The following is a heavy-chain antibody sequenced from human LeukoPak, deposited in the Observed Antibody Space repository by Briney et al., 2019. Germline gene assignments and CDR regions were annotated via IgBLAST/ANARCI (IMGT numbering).Heavy chain of an antibody. CDR2: IYYSGST. CDR1: GGSISSSSYY. Sequence: PSETLSLTCAVSGGSISSSSYYWGWIRQPPGKGLEWIASIYYSGSTYYNPSLKSRVTISVDTSKNQFSLMLRSVTAADTAVYFCARGPVLHYESGGYYYFDYWGQGTLVTVSS. D-gene: IGHD3-22*01. V-gene: IGHV4-39*07. J-gene: IGHJ4*02. CDR3: ARGPVLHYESGGYYYFDY.